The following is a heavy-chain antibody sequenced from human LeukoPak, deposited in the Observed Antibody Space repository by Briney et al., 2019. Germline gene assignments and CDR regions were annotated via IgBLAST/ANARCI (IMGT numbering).Heavy chain of an antibody. CDR3: AKMTTGRNWFDP. D-gene: IGHD3-9*01. CDR2: ISSSGNST. V-gene: IGHV3-23*01. CDR1: GFTFSSYV. Sequence: GGSLRLSCAVSGFTFSSYVMSWVRQAPGKGLEWVSAISSSGNSTYYADSLKGRFTISRDSSKNTLYLQMNSLRAEDTAVYCCAKMTTGRNWFDPWGQGTLVTVSS. J-gene: IGHJ5*02.